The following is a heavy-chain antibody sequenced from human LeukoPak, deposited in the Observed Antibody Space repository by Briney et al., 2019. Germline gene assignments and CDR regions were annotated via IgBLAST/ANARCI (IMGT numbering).Heavy chain of an antibody. V-gene: IGHV3-23*01. D-gene: IGHD3-22*01. Sequence: GRSLRLSCAASGFTFSSYAMSWVRQAPGKGLEWVSAISGSGGSTYYADSVKGRFTISRDNSKNTLYLQMNSLRAEDTAVYYCAKGTYYRPGYFDYWGQGTLVTVSS. CDR1: GFTFSSYA. CDR2: ISGSGGST. CDR3: AKGTYYRPGYFDY. J-gene: IGHJ4*02.